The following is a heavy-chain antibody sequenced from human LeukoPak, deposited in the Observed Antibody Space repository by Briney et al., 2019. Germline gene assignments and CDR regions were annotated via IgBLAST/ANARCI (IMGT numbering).Heavy chain of an antibody. CDR1: GGSFSGYY. D-gene: IGHD6-13*01. CDR3: ARALVAAAGTNYYYYYMDV. V-gene: IGHV4-34*01. Sequence: SETLSLTCAVYGGSFSGYYWSWIRQPPGKGLEWIGEINHSGSTNYNPSLKSRVTISVDTSKNQFSLKLSSVTAADTAVYYCARALVAAAGTNYYYYYMDVWGKGTTVTVSS. CDR2: INHSGST. J-gene: IGHJ6*03.